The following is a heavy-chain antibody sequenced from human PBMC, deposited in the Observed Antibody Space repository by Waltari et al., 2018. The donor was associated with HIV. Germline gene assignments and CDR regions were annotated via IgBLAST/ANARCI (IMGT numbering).Heavy chain of an antibody. CDR1: GYSFSNYW. J-gene: IGHJ4*02. D-gene: IGHD1-26*01. V-gene: IGHV5-51*03. CDR2: IYPGDSDT. Sequence: EVQLVQSGAEVKKPGQSLKISCKGSGYSFSNYWIARVRQMPGRGLEWMGIIYPGDSDTRYSPSFQGQVTISADKSISTAYLQWSSLKASDSALYYCARLTSASYHGGLGYWGQGTLVTVSS. CDR3: ARLTSASYHGGLGY.